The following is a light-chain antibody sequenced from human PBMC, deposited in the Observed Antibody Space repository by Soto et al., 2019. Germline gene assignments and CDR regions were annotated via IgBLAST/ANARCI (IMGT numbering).Light chain of an antibody. Sequence: EIVLTQSPATLSLSPGERATLSCRASHSVISDLAWYQQKSGQAPRRLIYEASNRCTGSPARFSGSGSGTDFTLTISSLEPEDFAVYYCQQRSNWPPWTFGQGTKLEI. V-gene: IGKV3-11*01. CDR1: HSVISD. CDR2: EAS. J-gene: IGKJ2*02. CDR3: QQRSNWPPWT.